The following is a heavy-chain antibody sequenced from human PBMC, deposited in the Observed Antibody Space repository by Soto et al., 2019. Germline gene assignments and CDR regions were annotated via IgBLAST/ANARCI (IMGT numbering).Heavy chain of an antibody. Sequence: SETLSLTCTVSGGSISSGEYYWNWIRQPPGKGLEWIGYIYYSGSTYYNPSLKSRVTISVDTSKSQFSLKLSSVTAADTAVYYCAPEVIAGRFDYWGQGTLVTVSS. CDR2: IYYSGST. D-gene: IGHD2-21*01. V-gene: IGHV4-30-4*01. CDR1: GGSISSGEYY. CDR3: APEVIAGRFDY. J-gene: IGHJ4*02.